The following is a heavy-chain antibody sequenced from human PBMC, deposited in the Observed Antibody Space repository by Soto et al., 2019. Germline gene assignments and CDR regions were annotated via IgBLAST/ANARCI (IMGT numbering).Heavy chain of an antibody. CDR2: IYYSGST. CDR3: ARPYYDFWSGSPWGYYYYYGMDV. CDR1: GGSISSSSYY. V-gene: IGHV4-39*01. Sequence: ASETLSLTCTVSGGSISSSSYYWGWIRQPPGKGLEWIGSIYYSGSTYYNPSLKSRVTISVDTSKNQFSLKLSSVTAADTAVYYCARPYYDFWSGSPWGYYYYYGMDVWGQGTTVTVS. D-gene: IGHD3-3*01. J-gene: IGHJ6*02.